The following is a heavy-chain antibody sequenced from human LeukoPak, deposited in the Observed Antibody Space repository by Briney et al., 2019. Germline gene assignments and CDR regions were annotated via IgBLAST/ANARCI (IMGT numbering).Heavy chain of an antibody. D-gene: IGHD1-14*01. CDR1: GFSFGNYA. V-gene: IGHV3-23*01. J-gene: IGHJ4*02. CDR2: ISGGGVNT. Sequence: PGGSLRLSCAASGFSFGNYATSWVRQAPGKGLEWVSAISGGGVNTYYADSVKGRFTISRDNSKNTLFLQMNSLRADDTAVYYCAKGPLTEVAGTTWDYWGQGTLVTVSS. CDR3: AKGPLTEVAGTTWDY.